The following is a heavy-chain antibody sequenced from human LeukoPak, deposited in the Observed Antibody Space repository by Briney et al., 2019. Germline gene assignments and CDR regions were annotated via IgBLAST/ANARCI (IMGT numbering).Heavy chain of an antibody. CDR1: GYTFTGYY. V-gene: IGHV1-2*02. D-gene: IGHD1-1*01. Sequence: PAASVKVSCKASGYTFTGYYMHWVRQAPGQGREWMGWINPNSGGTNYAQKFQGRVTMTRDTSISTAYMELSRLRSDDTAVYYCARGRGLEPNERYFDLWGRGTLVTVSS. J-gene: IGHJ2*01. CDR2: INPNSGGT. CDR3: ARGRGLEPNERYFDL.